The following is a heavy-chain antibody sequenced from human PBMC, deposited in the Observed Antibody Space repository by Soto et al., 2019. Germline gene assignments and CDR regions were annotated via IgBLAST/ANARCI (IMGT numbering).Heavy chain of an antibody. CDR1: GFTFSGYA. Sequence: GGSLRLSCAASGFTFSGYAMSWVRQAPGKGLEWFSAISGSEDITYHADSVKGRFTISRDNSKNTLYLQMNSLRAEDTAVYYCAKDKEGDYDSDYWGQGTLVTVSS. CDR2: ISGSEDIT. J-gene: IGHJ4*02. D-gene: IGHD3-10*01. V-gene: IGHV3-23*01. CDR3: AKDKEGDYDSDY.